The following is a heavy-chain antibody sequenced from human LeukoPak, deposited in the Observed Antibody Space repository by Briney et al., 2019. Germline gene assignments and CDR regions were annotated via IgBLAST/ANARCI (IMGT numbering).Heavy chain of an antibody. CDR2: FDPEDGET. J-gene: IGHJ4*02. V-gene: IGHV1-24*01. CDR1: GYTLTELS. D-gene: IGHD4-17*01. Sequence: ASVKVSCKVSGYTLTELSMHWVRQAHGKGLEWMGGFDPEDGETIYAQKFQGRVTMTEDTSTDTAYMELSSLRSEDTAVYYCATGKSTVTTNFDYWGQGTLVTVSS. CDR3: ATGKSTVTTNFDY.